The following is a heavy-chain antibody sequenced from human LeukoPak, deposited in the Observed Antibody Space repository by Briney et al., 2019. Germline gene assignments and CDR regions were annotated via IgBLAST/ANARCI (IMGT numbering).Heavy chain of an antibody. D-gene: IGHD3-10*01. J-gene: IGHJ6*02. CDR3: ATQRVVTFYGSGGYGMDV. Sequence: GASVKVSCKVSGYTLTELSMHWVRQAPGKGLEWMGGFDPEDGETIYAQKFQGRVTMTEDTSTDTAYMELSSLRSEDTAVYYCATQRVVTFYGSGGYGMDVRGQGTTVTVSS. CDR2: FDPEDGET. V-gene: IGHV1-24*01. CDR1: GYTLTELS.